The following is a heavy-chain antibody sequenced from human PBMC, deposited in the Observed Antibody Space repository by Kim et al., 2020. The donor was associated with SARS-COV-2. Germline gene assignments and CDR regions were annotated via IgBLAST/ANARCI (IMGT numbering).Heavy chain of an antibody. Sequence: SETLSLTCSVSAASISSGGHYWSWIRQHPGEGLEWIGYISNSGTTYYNPSLRSRLTISLDTSKNQFSLKLNSVTAADTAVYYCARLFNDSSADTVVYWGQGILVTVAS. CDR1: AASISSGGHY. CDR2: ISNSGTT. V-gene: IGHV4-31*03. CDR3: ARLFNDSSADTVVY. D-gene: IGHD3-22*01. J-gene: IGHJ4*02.